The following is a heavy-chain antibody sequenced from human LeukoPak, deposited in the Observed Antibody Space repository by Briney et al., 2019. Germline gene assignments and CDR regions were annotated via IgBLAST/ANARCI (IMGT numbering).Heavy chain of an antibody. CDR2: FDPEDGET. V-gene: IGHV1-24*01. CDR1: GYTLTELS. D-gene: IGHD5-12*01. J-gene: IGHJ4*02. CDR3: ARLSGHSGYDLWVYFDY. Sequence: ASVKVSCKVSGYTLTELSMHWVRQAPGKGLEWMGGFDPEDGETIYAQKFQGRVTMTEDTSTDTAYMELRSLRSDDTAVYYCARLSGHSGYDLWVYFDYWGQGTLVTVSS.